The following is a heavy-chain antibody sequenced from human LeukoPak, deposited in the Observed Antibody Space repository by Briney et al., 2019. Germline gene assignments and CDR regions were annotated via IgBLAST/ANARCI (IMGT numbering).Heavy chain of an antibody. CDR1: GGSISSYY. CDR2: IFYSGST. J-gene: IGHJ3*02. D-gene: IGHD3-22*01. V-gene: IGHV4-59*01. CDR3: ASRAREDSNGYLDAFDI. Sequence: PSETLSLTCTVSGGSISSYYWSWIRQPPGKGQEWIGYIFYSGSTNYNPSLKSRVTISVDTSKNQFSLKLSSVTAADTAVYYCASRAREDSNGYLDAFDIWGQGTMVTVSS.